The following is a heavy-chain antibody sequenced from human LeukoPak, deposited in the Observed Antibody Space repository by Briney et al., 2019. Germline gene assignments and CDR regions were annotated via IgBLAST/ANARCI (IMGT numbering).Heavy chain of an antibody. D-gene: IGHD1-26*01. J-gene: IGHJ4*02. V-gene: IGHV3-23*01. Sequence: GGSLRLSCAASGFTFSSYAMSWVRQAPGKGLEWVSAISGSGGSTYYADSVKGRFTISRDNSKNTLYLQMNSLRAEDTAVYYCAKDQLRGSLPTTFGDFDYWGQGTLVTVSS. CDR2: ISGSGGST. CDR3: AKDQLRGSLPTTFGDFDY. CDR1: GFTFSSYA.